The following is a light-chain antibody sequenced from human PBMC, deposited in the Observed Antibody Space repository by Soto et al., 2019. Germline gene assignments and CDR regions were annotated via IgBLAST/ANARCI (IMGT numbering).Light chain of an antibody. CDR3: QQRSNWPIT. Sequence: EIVLTQSPDTLSLSPGERATLSCRASQSINNYLAWHQQKPGQAPRLLIYDASNRATGIPARFSGSGSGTDFTLTISSLEPEDFAIYYCQQRSNWPITFGQGTRLEIK. J-gene: IGKJ5*01. CDR1: QSINNY. V-gene: IGKV3-11*01. CDR2: DAS.